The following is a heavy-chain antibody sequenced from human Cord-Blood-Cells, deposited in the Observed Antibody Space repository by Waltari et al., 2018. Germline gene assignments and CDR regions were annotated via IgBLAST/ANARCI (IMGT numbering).Heavy chain of an antibody. CDR1: GFTFSGSA. D-gene: IGHD3-16*01. J-gene: IGHJ2*01. CDR2: IRSKANSYAT. Sequence: EVQLVESGGGLVQPGGSLKLSCAASGFTFSGSAMHWVRQASGKGLELVGRIRSKANSYATAYAASVKGKFTIARDDSKNTAYLQMNSLKTEDTAVYYCTRLGGLGGYFDLWGRGTLVTVSS. V-gene: IGHV3-73*02. CDR3: TRLGGLGGYFDL.